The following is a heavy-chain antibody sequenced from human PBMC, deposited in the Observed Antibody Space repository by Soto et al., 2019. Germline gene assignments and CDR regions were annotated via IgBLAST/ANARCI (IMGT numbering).Heavy chain of an antibody. CDR2: FYYSGST. D-gene: IGHD2-21*02. Sequence: PSETLSLTCTVSGDSISTNSYSWGWIRQPPGQGLEWIGLFYYSGSTHYNPSLKSRLTVSVDTSKNQFSLKVSSVTAADTAVYYCAREVAYCGGDCYYEGAFDIWGQGTMVTVSS. V-gene: IGHV4-39*02. CDR1: GDSISTNSYS. J-gene: IGHJ3*02. CDR3: AREVAYCGGDCYYEGAFDI.